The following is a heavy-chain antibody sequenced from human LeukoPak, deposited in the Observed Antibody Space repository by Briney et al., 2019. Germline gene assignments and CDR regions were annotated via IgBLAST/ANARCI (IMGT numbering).Heavy chain of an antibody. Sequence: SETLSLTCTVSGGSISSYYWSWIRQPPGEGLEWIGYIYYSGSTNYNPSLKSRVTISVDTSKNQFSLKLSSVTAADTAVYYCARDLLGGDDAFDIWGQGTMVTVSS. CDR2: IYYSGST. J-gene: IGHJ3*02. CDR1: GGSISSYY. V-gene: IGHV4-59*01. CDR3: ARDLLGGDDAFDI.